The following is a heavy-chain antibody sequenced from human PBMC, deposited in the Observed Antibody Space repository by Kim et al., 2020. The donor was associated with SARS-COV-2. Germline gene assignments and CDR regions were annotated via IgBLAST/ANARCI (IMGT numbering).Heavy chain of an antibody. D-gene: IGHD6-6*01. CDR2: ISCYNGDT. J-gene: IGHJ4*02. Sequence: ASVKVSCKASGYSFNNYGISWVRQAPGQGLEWMGWISCYNGDTNYAQKVQGRVTLTMDTFTSTVYMELRSLRSDDTAVYYCTRGDSSSSEGDFDYWGQGT. V-gene: IGHV1-18*04. CDR3: TRGDSSSSEGDFDY. CDR1: GYSFNNYG.